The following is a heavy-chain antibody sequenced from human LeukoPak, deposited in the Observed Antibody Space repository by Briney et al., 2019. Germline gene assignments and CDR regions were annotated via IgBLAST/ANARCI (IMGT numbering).Heavy chain of an antibody. V-gene: IGHV1-69*06. J-gene: IGHJ3*02. D-gene: IGHD4-17*01. Sequence: GASVKVSCKASGGTFSSYATNWVRQAPGQGLEWMGGIIPIFGTANYAQKFQGRVTITADKSTSTAYMELSSLRSEDTAVYYCARGATTYAFDIWGQGTMVTVSS. CDR3: ARGATTYAFDI. CDR2: IIPIFGTA. CDR1: GGTFSSYA.